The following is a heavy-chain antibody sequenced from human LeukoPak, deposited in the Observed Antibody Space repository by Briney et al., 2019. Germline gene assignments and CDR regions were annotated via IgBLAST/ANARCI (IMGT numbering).Heavy chain of an antibody. CDR1: GYTFSGYN. V-gene: IGHV1-2*02. J-gene: IGHJ4*02. Sequence: ASVKLSCEASGYTFSGYNMHWVRQAPGQGLEWMGSINPNSGGTNYAQKFQGRVTMTRDSSSSTAYMELSRLRSEATAVYYCARVYYYDKSVYRYHFDYWGQGTLVTVSS. CDR2: INPNSGGT. D-gene: IGHD3-22*01. CDR3: ARVYYYDKSVYRYHFDY.